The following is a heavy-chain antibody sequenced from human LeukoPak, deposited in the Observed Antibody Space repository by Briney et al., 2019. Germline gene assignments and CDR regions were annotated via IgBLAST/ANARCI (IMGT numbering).Heavy chain of an antibody. CDR2: ISHRGTT. J-gene: IGHJ4*02. CDR1: GGSVTSYY. V-gene: IGHV4-59*02. Sequence: SETLSLTCTVSGGSVTSYYWSWIRQPPGKGLEYIGYISHRGTTNSNPSLKSRVTISVDTSKNQISLRLSSVTAADTAVYYCARNDRRDAYSHFDYWGQGPLVTVSS. CDR3: ARNDRRDAYSHFDY. D-gene: IGHD5-24*01.